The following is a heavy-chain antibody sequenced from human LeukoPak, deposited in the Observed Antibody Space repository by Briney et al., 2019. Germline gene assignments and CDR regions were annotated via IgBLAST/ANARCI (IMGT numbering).Heavy chain of an antibody. V-gene: IGHV4-34*01. CDR1: GGSFISYY. CDR3: ARANNWNDY. J-gene: IGHJ4*02. D-gene: IGHD1-20*01. Sequence: SETLSLTCAVYGGSFISYYWTWIRQPPGKGLEWIGEINHSGSTNYNPSLKSRVTISLDTSKNQFSLKLSSVTAADTAVYYCARANNWNDYWGQGTLVTVSS. CDR2: INHSGST.